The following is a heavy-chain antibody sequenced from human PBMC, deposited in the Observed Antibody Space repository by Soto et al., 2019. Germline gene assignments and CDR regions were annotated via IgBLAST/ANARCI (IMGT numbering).Heavy chain of an antibody. V-gene: IGHV3-64D*06. J-gene: IGHJ6*02. CDR3: VKGTSDGVYAYYYYGMDV. D-gene: IGHD2-8*01. Sequence: PGGSLRLSCSASGFTFSSYAMHWVRQAPGKGLEYVSAISSNGGSTYYADSVKGRFTISRDNSKNTLYLQMSSLRAEDTAVYYCVKGTSDGVYAYYYYGMDVWGQGTTVTVSS. CDR2: ISSNGGST. CDR1: GFTFSSYA.